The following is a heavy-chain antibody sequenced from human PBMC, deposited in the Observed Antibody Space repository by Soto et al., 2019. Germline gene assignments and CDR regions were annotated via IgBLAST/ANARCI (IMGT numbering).Heavy chain of an antibody. V-gene: IGHV3-53*01. D-gene: IGHD1-1*01. J-gene: IGHJ3*01. CDR2: LYDVDGS. CDR3: ATWHEREHAYDV. CDR1: GLTVSGKKY. Sequence: DVQLVESGGGLMQPGESLRLSCAASGLTVSGKKYVAWVRQAPGKALEWVSALYDVDGSFYADSVKGRFTTSSDSSKTTVYLQMHGLGPDDTAVYYCATWHEREHAYDVWGQGTTVNVAA.